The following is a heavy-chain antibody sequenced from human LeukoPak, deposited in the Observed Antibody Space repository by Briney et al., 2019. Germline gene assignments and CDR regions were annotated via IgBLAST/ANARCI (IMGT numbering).Heavy chain of an antibody. V-gene: IGHV3-74*01. J-gene: IGHJ4*02. CDR1: GFTFSTYC. CDR3: VRDFRSADY. Sequence: GGSLRPSCAASGFTFSTYCMHWVRQAPGKGPMWVSRICPDGTVTNYADSVKARFIISRDNARNTVYLQMNSLRVEDTAVYYCVRDFRSADYWGQGTLVTVSS. CDR2: ICPDGTVT.